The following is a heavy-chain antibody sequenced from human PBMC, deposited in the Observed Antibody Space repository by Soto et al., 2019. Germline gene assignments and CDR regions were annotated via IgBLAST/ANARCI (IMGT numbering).Heavy chain of an antibody. CDR3: GRQTSTDWFDP. V-gene: IGHV5-51*01. Sequence: GESLKISCKASGDSFTNHWIGWVRQMPGKGLEWMGIIYLGDSDTRHSPSFQGQVTISADKSISTAYLQWSTLKASDTAMYYCGRQTSTDWFDPWGQGTLVTVSS. CDR2: IYLGDSDT. J-gene: IGHJ5*02. CDR1: GDSFTNHW.